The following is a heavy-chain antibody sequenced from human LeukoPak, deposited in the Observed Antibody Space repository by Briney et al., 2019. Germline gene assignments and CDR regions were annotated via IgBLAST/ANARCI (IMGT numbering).Heavy chain of an antibody. CDR1: GFTFSSYS. V-gene: IGHV3-21*01. CDR2: ISSSSSYI. CDR3: ARDLAEVRGAMPDY. D-gene: IGHD3-10*01. Sequence: GGSLRLSCAASGFTFSSYSMNWVRQAPGKGLEWVSSISSSSSYIYYADSVKGRFTISRDNAKNSLYLQMNSLRAEDTAVYYCARDLAEVRGAMPDYWGQGTLVTVSS. J-gene: IGHJ4*02.